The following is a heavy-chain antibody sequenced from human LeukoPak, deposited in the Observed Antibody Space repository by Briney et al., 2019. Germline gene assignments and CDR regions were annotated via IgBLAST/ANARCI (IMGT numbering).Heavy chain of an antibody. Sequence: SETLSLTCTVSGGSISSRSHYWGWVRQPAGKGLEWIGRILTSGTTDYNPSLKSRVTMSVDSSKNHFYLKLTSLTAADTAVYYCARDIGQQLVHFDFWGQGTLVTVSS. V-gene: IGHV4-61*02. CDR3: ARDIGQQLVHFDF. D-gene: IGHD6-13*01. CDR1: GGSISSRSHY. CDR2: ILTSGTT. J-gene: IGHJ4*02.